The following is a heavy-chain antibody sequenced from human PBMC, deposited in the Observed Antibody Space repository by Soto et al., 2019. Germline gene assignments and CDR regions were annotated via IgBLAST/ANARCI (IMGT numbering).Heavy chain of an antibody. V-gene: IGHV3-64D*06. J-gene: IGHJ4*02. CDR1: GFTFNNYA. D-gene: IGHD6-19*01. CDR2: VSSDGGTP. CDR3: AKDNHGYSSGPFDY. Sequence: PGGSLRLSCSASGFTFNNYAMHWVRQAPGKGLEYVSTVSSDGGTPYYADSVKGRFTISRDNSKNTLYLQMSSLRAEDTAVYYCAKDNHGYSSGPFDYWGQGTLVTVSS.